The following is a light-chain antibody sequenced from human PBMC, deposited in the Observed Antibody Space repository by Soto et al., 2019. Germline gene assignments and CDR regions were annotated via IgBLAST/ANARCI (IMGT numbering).Light chain of an antibody. CDR3: QEYNCATFT. J-gene: IGKJ3*01. CDR2: AAS. Sequence: DIQMTQSPSSLSASVGDRVTITCRASQGISNSLAWYQQKPGKVPKLRIYAASTLQSGVPSRFSGSGSGTDFTLTISSLQPEDVANYYCQEYNCATFTVGPGTKVDIK. V-gene: IGKV1-27*01. CDR1: QGISNS.